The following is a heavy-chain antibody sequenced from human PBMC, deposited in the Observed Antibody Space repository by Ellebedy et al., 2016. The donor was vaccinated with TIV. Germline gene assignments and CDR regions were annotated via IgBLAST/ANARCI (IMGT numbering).Heavy chain of an antibody. V-gene: IGHV4-4*02. J-gene: IGHJ4*02. Sequence: SETLSLXCGVSGVSVSSSNWWSWVRPSPGKGLEWIGEIFHRGSSKYNPSLKSRVTISVDKSKNQISLRLTSVAAADTAVYYCARNVWFGELSDPFYFDFWGQGALVTVSS. CDR2: IFHRGSS. D-gene: IGHD3-10*01. CDR3: ARNVWFGELSDPFYFDF. CDR1: GVSVSSSNW.